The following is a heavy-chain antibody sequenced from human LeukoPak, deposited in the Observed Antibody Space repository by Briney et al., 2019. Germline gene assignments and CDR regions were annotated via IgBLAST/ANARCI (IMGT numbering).Heavy chain of an antibody. D-gene: IGHD3-16*01. CDR1: GYTFTGYY. V-gene: IGHV1-2*06. CDR2: INPNSGGT. J-gene: IGHJ4*02. CDR3: AGAIDAYNYDYVWGGYYFDY. Sequence: ASVKVSCKASGYTFTGYYMHWVRQAPGQGLEWMGRINPNSGGTNYAQKFQGRVTMTRDTSISTAYMELSRLRSDDTAVYYCAGAIDAYNYDYVWGGYYFDYWGQGTLVTVSS.